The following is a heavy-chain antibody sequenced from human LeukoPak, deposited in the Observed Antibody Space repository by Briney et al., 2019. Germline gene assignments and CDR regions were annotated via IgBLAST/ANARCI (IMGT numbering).Heavy chain of an antibody. J-gene: IGHJ4*02. CDR3: AKDVSSGPSMGGDY. Sequence: GRSLRLSCAASGFTFDDYAMHWVRQAPGKGLEWVSGISWNSGSIGYADSVKGRFTISRDNAKNSLYLQMNSLRAEDTALYYCAKDVSSGPSMGGDYWGQGTLVTVSS. CDR2: ISWNSGSI. V-gene: IGHV3-9*01. CDR1: GFTFDDYA. D-gene: IGHD6-19*01.